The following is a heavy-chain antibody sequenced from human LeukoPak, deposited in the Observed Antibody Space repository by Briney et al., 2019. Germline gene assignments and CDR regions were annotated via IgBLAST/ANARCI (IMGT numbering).Heavy chain of an antibody. Sequence: GGSLRLSCTASGFTFNNLEMSWVRQTPGKGLEWVSYISNSGSTMYYADSVKGRFTISRDNAKNSLSLQMHSLRAEDTAVYYWARGRRWFWDLLNALDIWGQGTTVTVSS. D-gene: IGHD3-10*01. CDR2: ISNSGSTM. CDR1: GFTFNNLE. V-gene: IGHV3-48*03. CDR3: ARGRRWFWDLLNALDI. J-gene: IGHJ3*02.